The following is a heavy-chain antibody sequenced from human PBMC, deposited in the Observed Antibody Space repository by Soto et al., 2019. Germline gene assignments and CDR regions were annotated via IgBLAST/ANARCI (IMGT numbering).Heavy chain of an antibody. J-gene: IGHJ5*02. V-gene: IGHV3-23*01. D-gene: IGHD6-13*01. CDR2: ISGSGGST. Sequence: GSLRLSCAASGFTFSSYAMSWVRQAPGEGVEWGSAISGSGGSTYYADSVKGRFTISRDNSKNTLYLQMNSLRAEDTAVYYCAKASSSWYNWFDPWGQGTLVTVSS. CDR1: GFTFSSYA. CDR3: AKASSSWYNWFDP.